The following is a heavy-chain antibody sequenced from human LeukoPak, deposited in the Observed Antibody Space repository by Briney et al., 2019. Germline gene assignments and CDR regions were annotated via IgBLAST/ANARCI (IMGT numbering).Heavy chain of an antibody. CDR3: ARAPPDGITIFGVVSRLEPNWFDP. Sequence: ASVKVSCKASGYTFTGYYMHWVRQAPGQGLEWMGIINPSGGRTSYAQKFQGRVTMTRDTSTSTVYMELSSLRSEDTAVYYCARAPPDGITIFGVVSRLEPNWFDPWGQGTLVTVSS. J-gene: IGHJ5*02. CDR2: INPSGGRT. V-gene: IGHV1-46*01. D-gene: IGHD3-3*01. CDR1: GYTFTGYY.